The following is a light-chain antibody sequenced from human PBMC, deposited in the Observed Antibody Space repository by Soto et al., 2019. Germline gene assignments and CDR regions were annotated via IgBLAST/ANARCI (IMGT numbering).Light chain of an antibody. J-gene: IGKJ1*01. CDR3: QQYYSAPPT. CDR1: PSVLYNSNNKNY. Sequence: DIVMTQSPDSLAVALGERDTINCRSSPSVLYNSNNKNYLAWYQQKPGQPPKLLIYWASTRESGVPDRFSGSGSGTDFTLTISSLQAEDVAVYYCQQYYSAPPTFGQGTKVEIK. V-gene: IGKV4-1*01. CDR2: WAS.